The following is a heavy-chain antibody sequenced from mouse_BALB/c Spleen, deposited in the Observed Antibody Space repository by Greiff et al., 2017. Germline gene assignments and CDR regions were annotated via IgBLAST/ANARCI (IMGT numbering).Heavy chain of an antibody. CDR1: SYTFTDYA. J-gene: IGHJ3*01. CDR2: ISTYYGNT. Sequence: VQLQQSGPELVRPGVSVKISCKGSSYTFTDYAMHWVKQSHAKSLEWIGVISTYYGNTNYNQKFKGKATMTVDKSSSTAYMELARLTSEDSAVYYCARLDGNYSAYWGQGTLVTVSA. V-gene: IGHV1-67*01. CDR3: ARLDGNYSAY. D-gene: IGHD2-1*01.